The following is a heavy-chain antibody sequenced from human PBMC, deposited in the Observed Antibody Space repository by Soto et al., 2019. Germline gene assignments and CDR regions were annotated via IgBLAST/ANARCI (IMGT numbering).Heavy chain of an antibody. CDR3: ARAAMGGSSWPFDY. CDR2: IYHRGST. CDR1: GGSISSSNW. Sequence: QVQLQESGPGLVKPSGTLSLTCAVSGGSISSSNWWSWVRQPPGKGLEWIGEIYHRGSTNYNPSLKSRVTIPVNKSKNQFTLKLSSVAAADTAVDYCARAAMGGSSWPFDYWGQGTLVTVSS. V-gene: IGHV4-4*02. D-gene: IGHD6-13*01. J-gene: IGHJ4*02.